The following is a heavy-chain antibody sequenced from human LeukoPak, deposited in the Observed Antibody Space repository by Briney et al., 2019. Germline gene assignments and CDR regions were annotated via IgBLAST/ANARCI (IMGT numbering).Heavy chain of an antibody. CDR3: ARARTHCSSTSCLWLGFDY. CDR1: GGSFSGYY. D-gene: IGHD2-2*01. Sequence: SETLSLTCAVYGGSFSGYYWSWIRQPPGKGLEWIGEINHSGSTNYNPSLKSRVTISVDTSENQFSLKLSSVTAADTAVYYCARARTHCSSTSCLWLGFDYWGQGTLVTVSS. CDR2: INHSGST. J-gene: IGHJ4*02. V-gene: IGHV4-34*01.